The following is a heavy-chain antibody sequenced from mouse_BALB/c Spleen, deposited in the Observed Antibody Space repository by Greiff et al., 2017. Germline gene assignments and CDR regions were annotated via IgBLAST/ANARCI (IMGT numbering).Heavy chain of an antibody. D-gene: IGHD2-4*01. V-gene: IGHV2-6-7*01. Sequence: VQLKESGPGLVAPSQSLSITCTVSGFSLTGYGVNWVRQPPGKGLEWLGMIWGDGSTDYNSALKSRLSISKDNSKSQVFLKMNSLQTDDTARYYCARAYYDEGFAYWGQGTLVTVSA. CDR1: GFSLTGYG. J-gene: IGHJ3*01. CDR2: IWGDGST. CDR3: ARAYYDEGFAY.